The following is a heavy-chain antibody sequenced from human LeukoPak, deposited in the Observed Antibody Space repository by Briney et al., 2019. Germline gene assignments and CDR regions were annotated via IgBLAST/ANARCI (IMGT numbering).Heavy chain of an antibody. V-gene: IGHV3-21*06. CDR2: ISSSSSYI. Sequence: GGSLRLSCAASGFTFSDYSMNWVRQAPGKGLEWVSSISSSSSYIYHAASLKGRFTISRHNAQNSLYLQMSSLRAEDTALYYCARASNHYYDTTANFYPAFDIWGQGTMVTVSS. D-gene: IGHD3-22*01. J-gene: IGHJ3*02. CDR3: ARASNHYYDTTANFYPAFDI. CDR1: GFTFSDYS.